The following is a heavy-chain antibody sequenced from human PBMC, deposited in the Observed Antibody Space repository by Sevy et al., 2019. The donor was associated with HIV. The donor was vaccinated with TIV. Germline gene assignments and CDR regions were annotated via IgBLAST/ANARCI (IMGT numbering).Heavy chain of an antibody. CDR2: ISGSGGST. J-gene: IGHJ4*02. Sequence: GGSLRLSCAASGFTFSSYAMSWVRQAPGKGLEWVSAISGSGGSTYYADSVKGRFTISRDNSKNTLYLQMNSLRAEDTAVYYCAKDSLGDYDILTGYLLSLFDYWGQGTLVTVSS. CDR3: AKDSLGDYDILTGYLLSLFDY. V-gene: IGHV3-23*01. CDR1: GFTFSSYA. D-gene: IGHD3-9*01.